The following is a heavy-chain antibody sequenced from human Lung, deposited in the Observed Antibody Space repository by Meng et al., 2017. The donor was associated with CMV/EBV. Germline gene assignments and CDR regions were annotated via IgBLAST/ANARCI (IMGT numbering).Heavy chain of an antibody. CDR1: GGSFSGSY. V-gene: IGHV4-34*01. Sequence: SXTLSLXCAVYGGSFSGSYWHWIRQPPGMGLEWIGEIDGTGRTKYSPSLNSRVTILLETSKKQFSLGLSSVTAADTAVYYCARLTGTVYVHWFDSWCQGTLVIVSS. CDR2: IDGTGRT. CDR3: ARLTGTVYVHWFDS. D-gene: IGHD1-7*01. J-gene: IGHJ5*01.